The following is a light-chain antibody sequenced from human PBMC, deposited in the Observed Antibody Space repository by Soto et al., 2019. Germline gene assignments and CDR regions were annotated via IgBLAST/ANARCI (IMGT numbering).Light chain of an antibody. Sequence: EIVMTQSPATLSASPGERATLSCRASQSGSSNLAWYQQKPGQAPRLLIYGASTRATGIPARFSGSGSGTEFTLTISSLQSGDFAVYYCQQYNNWLLYTFGQGTKLEIK. CDR3: QQYNNWLLYT. CDR1: QSGSSN. CDR2: GAS. V-gene: IGKV3-15*01. J-gene: IGKJ2*01.